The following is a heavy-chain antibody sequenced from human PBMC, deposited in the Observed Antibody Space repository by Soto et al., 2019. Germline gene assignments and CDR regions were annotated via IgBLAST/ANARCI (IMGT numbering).Heavy chain of an antibody. J-gene: IGHJ3*01. CDR2: IRGSGTST. Sequence: GGSLRLSCATSGLTFTKFAMTWVRQPPGKGLEWVSTIRGSGTSTYYADSAKGRFTISRDNSKKTLYLQMNSLRAEDSAVYYCARPYGGKIGDAPDLWGPGTMVTVSS. CDR3: ARPYGGKIGDAPDL. D-gene: IGHD4-17*01. V-gene: IGHV3-23*01. CDR1: GLTFTKFA.